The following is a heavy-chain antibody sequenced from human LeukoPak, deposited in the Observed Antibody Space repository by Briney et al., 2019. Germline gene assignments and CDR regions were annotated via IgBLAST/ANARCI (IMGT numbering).Heavy chain of an antibody. CDR3: ARVSYYDSSGYNYFDY. V-gene: IGHV1-2*02. Sequence: GASVKVSCKASGYTFTGYYMHWVRQAPGQGLEWMGWINPNSGGTNYAQKFQGRVTMTRDTSISTAYMELSRLRSDDTAVYYCARVSYYDSSGYNYFDYWGQGTLVTVSS. CDR1: GYTFTGYY. J-gene: IGHJ4*02. D-gene: IGHD3-22*01. CDR2: INPNSGGT.